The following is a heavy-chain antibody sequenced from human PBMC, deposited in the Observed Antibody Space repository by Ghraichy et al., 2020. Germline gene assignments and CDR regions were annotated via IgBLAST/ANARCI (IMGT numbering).Heavy chain of an antibody. D-gene: IGHD3-10*01. V-gene: IGHV3-23*01. J-gene: IGHJ4*02. Sequence: GSLRLSCAASGFTFSSYGMSWVRQAPGKGLEWVSSMSGSGSGTYYVGSVKGRFTISRDNSDNTLYLQMNSLRVEDTAVYYCAKATSYGSGSYDSWGQGTLVTVSS. CDR1: GFTFSSYG. CDR3: AKATSYGSGSYDS. CDR2: MSGSGSGT.